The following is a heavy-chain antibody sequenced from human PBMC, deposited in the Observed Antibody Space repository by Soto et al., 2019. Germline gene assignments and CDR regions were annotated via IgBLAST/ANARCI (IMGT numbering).Heavy chain of an antibody. Sequence: QVQLVQSGAEVKKPGSSVKVSCKASGGTFSSYAISWVRQAPGQGLEWMGGIIPIFGTANYAQKFQGRVTITADKSTSTAYMELSSLRSEDTAVHYCARSAITMIVVVDSNPFDYWGQGTLVTVSS. J-gene: IGHJ4*02. D-gene: IGHD3-22*01. CDR2: IIPIFGTA. V-gene: IGHV1-69*06. CDR1: GGTFSSYA. CDR3: ARSAITMIVVVDSNPFDY.